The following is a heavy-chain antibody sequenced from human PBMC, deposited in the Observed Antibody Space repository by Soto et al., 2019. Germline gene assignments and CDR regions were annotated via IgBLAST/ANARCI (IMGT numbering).Heavy chain of an antibody. D-gene: IGHD2-2*01. V-gene: IGHV1-69*12. J-gene: IGHJ6*02. CDR1: GGTFSSYA. CDR3: ARNGYCVSSSCYRDYYSGMDV. Sequence: QVQLVQSGAEVKKPGSSVKVSCKASGGTFSSYAISWVRQAPGQGLEWMGGSIRIFGTANYAQKFQGRVTITADESTITAYMELSSLRSEDTAVYYCARNGYCVSSSCYRDYYSGMDVWGQGTTVTVSS. CDR2: SIRIFGTA.